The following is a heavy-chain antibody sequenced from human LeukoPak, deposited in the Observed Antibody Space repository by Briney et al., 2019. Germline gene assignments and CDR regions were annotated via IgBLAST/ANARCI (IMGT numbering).Heavy chain of an antibody. V-gene: IGHV3-48*03. J-gene: IGHJ4*02. D-gene: IGHD6-19*01. CDR1: GFTFNTYE. CDR3: AREGRGDVSQWLVFDY. Sequence: GGSLRLSCAASGFTFNTYEMNWVRQAPGKGLEWVSYISSSGSTIYYADSVKGRFTISRDNAKNSLYLQMNSLRAEDTAVYYCAREGRGDVSQWLVFDYWGQGTLVTVSS. CDR2: ISSSGSTI.